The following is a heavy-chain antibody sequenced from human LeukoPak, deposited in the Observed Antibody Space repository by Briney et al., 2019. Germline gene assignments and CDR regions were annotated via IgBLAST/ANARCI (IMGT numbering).Heavy chain of an antibody. Sequence: GGSLGLSCVALEFSFETYWMSWVRQAPGKGPDWVANINEDGSEKHYVGSVRGRFTISRDNADNSLHLQMNSLRPEDMAVYYCARGETMDVWGKGTTVTVSP. CDR3: ARGETMDV. V-gene: IGHV3-7*01. CDR2: INEDGSEK. CDR1: EFSFETYW. D-gene: IGHD5-24*01. J-gene: IGHJ6*04.